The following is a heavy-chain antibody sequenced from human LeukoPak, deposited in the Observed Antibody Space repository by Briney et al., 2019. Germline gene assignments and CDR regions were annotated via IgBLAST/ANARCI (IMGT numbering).Heavy chain of an antibody. CDR2: IRYSGST. CDR3: ARFMGYGSGTSWFDP. V-gene: IGHV4-59*08. CDR1: GGSLINYY. Sequence: PSETLSLTCTVSGGSLINYYWSWVRQSPGKGLEWIGYIRYSGSTDSNPSLKSRVTISVDTSKNQFSLRLNSVTAADTAVYYCARFMGYGSGTSWFDPWGQGTLVTVSS. J-gene: IGHJ5*02. D-gene: IGHD3-10*01.